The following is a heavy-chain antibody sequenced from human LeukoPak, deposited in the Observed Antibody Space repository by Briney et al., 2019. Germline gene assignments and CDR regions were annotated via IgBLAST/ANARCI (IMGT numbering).Heavy chain of an antibody. CDR2: ILYDGREN. D-gene: IGHD1-1*01. J-gene: IGHJ4*02. CDR3: ARDHNYAFDN. V-gene: IGHV3-30*03. CDR1: GFTFSSYA. Sequence: PGGSLRLSCAASGFTFSSYAMHWVRQAPGKGLEWVAVILYDGRENFHADSVRGRFTISADKAKNSLYLQMNSLRVEDTAVYYCARDHNYAFDNWGQGTLVSVAS.